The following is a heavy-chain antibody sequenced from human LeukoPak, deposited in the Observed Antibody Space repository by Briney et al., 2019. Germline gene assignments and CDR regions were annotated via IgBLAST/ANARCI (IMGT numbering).Heavy chain of an antibody. J-gene: IGHJ4*02. CDR2: IYYSGSA. D-gene: IGHD2-15*01. V-gene: IGHV4-38-2*01. CDR3: ARQGYCSGGSCYHLFDY. Sequence: SETLSLTCAVSGYSISSSYYWGWIRQPPGKGLEWIGSIYYSGSAYYNPSLKRRVSISVGTSKTQFYLKMSSVTAADTAMYYCARQGYCSGGSCYHLFDYWGQGTLVTVSS. CDR1: GYSISSSYY.